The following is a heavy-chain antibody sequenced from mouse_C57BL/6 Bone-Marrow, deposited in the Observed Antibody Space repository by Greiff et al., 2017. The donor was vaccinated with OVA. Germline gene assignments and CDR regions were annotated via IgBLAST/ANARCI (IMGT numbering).Heavy chain of an antibody. CDR1: GFNIKDDY. D-gene: IGHD2-3*01. Sequence: EVQLQQSGAELVRPGASVKLSCTASGFNIKDDYMHWVKQRPEQGLEWIGWIDPENGDTEYASKFQGKATITADTSSNTAYLQLSSLTSEDAAVYYCTTEGYYRFAYWGQGTLVTVSA. V-gene: IGHV14-4*01. J-gene: IGHJ3*01. CDR2: IDPENGDT. CDR3: TTEGYYRFAY.